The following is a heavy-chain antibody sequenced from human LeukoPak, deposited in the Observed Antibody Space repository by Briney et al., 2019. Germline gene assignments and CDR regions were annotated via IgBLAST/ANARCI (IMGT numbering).Heavy chain of an antibody. Sequence: ASVKVSCKASGYTFTSYGISWVRQAPGQGLEWMGWINAYNGNTNYAQKLQGRVTMTTDTSTSTAYMELRSLRSDDTAVYYCARAHQWSRGWYYFDYWGQGTLVTVSS. CDR3: ARAHQWSRGWYYFDY. D-gene: IGHD6-19*01. CDR1: GYTFTSYG. CDR2: INAYNGNT. V-gene: IGHV1-18*04. J-gene: IGHJ4*02.